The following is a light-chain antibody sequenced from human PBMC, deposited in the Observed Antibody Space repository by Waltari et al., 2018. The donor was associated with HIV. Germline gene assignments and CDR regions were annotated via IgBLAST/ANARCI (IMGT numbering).Light chain of an antibody. CDR3: QQANSFLT. J-gene: IGKJ4*01. CDR1: QGSSSW. Sequence: DIQMTPSPSSVSASVGDRVTITCRASQGSSSWLAWYQQKPGKAPKLLIYAASSLQSGVPSRFSGSVSGTDFTLTISSLQPEDFATYYCQQANSFLTFGGGTKVEIK. CDR2: AAS. V-gene: IGKV1-12*01.